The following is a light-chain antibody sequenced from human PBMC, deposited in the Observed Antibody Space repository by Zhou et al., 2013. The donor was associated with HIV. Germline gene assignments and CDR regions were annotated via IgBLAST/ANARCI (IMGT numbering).Light chain of an antibody. V-gene: IGKV1-NL1*01. CDR3: QQYDKVPPLT. CDR2: AAS. J-gene: IGKJ4*01. Sequence: DIQLTQSPSSLSASVGDRVTLTCRASESITSHLNWFQQKPGKAPKVLLYAASRLESGVPSRFSGSGSGTDYTLTISSLQPEDFATYYCQQYDKVPPLTFGGGTKVEIK. CDR1: ESITSH.